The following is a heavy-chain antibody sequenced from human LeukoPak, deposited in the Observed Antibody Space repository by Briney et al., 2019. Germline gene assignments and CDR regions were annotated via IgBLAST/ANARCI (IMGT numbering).Heavy chain of an antibody. CDR3: ARQRGYNYGQAFDA. D-gene: IGHD5-18*01. CDR1: GYSFTSYW. Sequence: GESLKISCKGSGYSFTSYWIGWVRLMPGKGLEWMGIINPSDSETRYSPSFQGQVTISADKSISTAYLQWSSLKASDTAMYYCARQRGYNYGQAFDAWGQGTMVAVSS. CDR2: INPSDSET. J-gene: IGHJ3*01. V-gene: IGHV5-51*01.